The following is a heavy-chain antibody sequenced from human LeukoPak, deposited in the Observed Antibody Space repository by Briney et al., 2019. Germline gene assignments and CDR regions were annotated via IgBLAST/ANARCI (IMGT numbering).Heavy chain of an antibody. J-gene: IGHJ4*02. V-gene: IGHV3-74*01. CDR3: ARDNYYFDY. CDR2: INTDGSST. Sequence: GGSLRLSCAASGFTFSSYWMHWVRQAPGKGLVGVSRINTDGSSTSYADSVKGRFTTSRDNAKNTLYLQMNSLRAEDTAVYYCARDNYYFDYWGQGTLVTVSS. CDR1: GFTFSSYW. D-gene: IGHD1-20*01.